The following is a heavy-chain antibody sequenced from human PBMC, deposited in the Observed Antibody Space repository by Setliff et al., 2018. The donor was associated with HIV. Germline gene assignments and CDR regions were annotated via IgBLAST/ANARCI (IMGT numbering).Heavy chain of an antibody. CDR1: GYRFNTYG. Sequence: ASVKVSCKASGYRFNTYGISWVRQAPGQGLEWMGWINPNSGGTKYSQQFPGRVTMTRDTSINTAYMELSRLRSDDTAVYYCARDKLEETAESLWGPMKNDAFDIWGPGTLVTVSS. CDR2: INPNSGGT. D-gene: IGHD3-16*01. V-gene: IGHV1-2*02. J-gene: IGHJ3*02. CDR3: ARDKLEETAESLWGPMKNDAFDI.